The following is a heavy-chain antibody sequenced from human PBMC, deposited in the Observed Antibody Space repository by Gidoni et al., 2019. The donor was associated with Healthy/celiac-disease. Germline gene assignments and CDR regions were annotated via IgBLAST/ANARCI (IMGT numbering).Heavy chain of an antibody. CDR2: IISSGSTI. CDR1: GFTFSSYE. J-gene: IGHJ6*03. Sequence: EVQLVAPGGGLVQPGGSLRLSCAAAGFTFSSYEMNWVRQAPGKGLEWVSYIISSGSTIYYADSVKGRVTISRDNAKNSLYLQMNSMRAEDTAVYYCASGGSGYYYYYYMDVWGKGTTVTVSS. CDR3: ASGGSGYYYYYYMDV. V-gene: IGHV3-48*03. D-gene: IGHD3-16*01.